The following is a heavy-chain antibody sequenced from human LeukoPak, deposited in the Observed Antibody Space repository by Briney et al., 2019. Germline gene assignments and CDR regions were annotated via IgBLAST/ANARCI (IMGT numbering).Heavy chain of an antibody. CDR2: ISGSGGST. D-gene: IGHD6-13*01. CDR1: GFTFSSYD. CDR3: AKGGYSVLYYGMDV. J-gene: IGHJ6*02. Sequence: GGSLRLSCAASGFTFSSYDMSWVRQAPGKGLEWVSDISGSGGSTYYADAVKCRYTISRDNSKNTLYLQMNSLRAEDTAVYYCAKGGYSVLYYGMDVWGQGTTVTVSS. V-gene: IGHV3-23*01.